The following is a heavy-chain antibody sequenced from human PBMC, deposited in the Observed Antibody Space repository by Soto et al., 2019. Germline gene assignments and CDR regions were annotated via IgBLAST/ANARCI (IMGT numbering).Heavy chain of an antibody. Sequence: EVQLVESGGGLVQPGRSLRLSCAASGFTFDDYAMHWVRQAPGKGLEWVSGISWNSGSIGYADSVKGRFTISRDNAKNSLYLQMNSLRAEDTALYYCAKENDYGDYFDPWGQGTLVTVSS. CDR2: ISWNSGSI. CDR1: GFTFDDYA. J-gene: IGHJ5*02. CDR3: AKENDYGDYFDP. D-gene: IGHD4-17*01. V-gene: IGHV3-9*01.